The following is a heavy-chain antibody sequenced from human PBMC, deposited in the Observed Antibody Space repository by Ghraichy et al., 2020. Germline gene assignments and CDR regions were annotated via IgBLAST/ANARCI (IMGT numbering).Heavy chain of an antibody. CDR1: EFNFSDSA. J-gene: IGHJ5*02. V-gene: IGHV3-73*01. Sequence: GGSLRLSCVASEFNFSDSAMHWVRQASGKGLEWVGRIRSKANNYATAYAASVKGRFTISRDDSKNTAYLQMNSLETEDTAVYYCTGTMVRGADNWFDPWGQGTLVTVSS. D-gene: IGHD3-10*01. CDR3: TGTMVRGADNWFDP. CDR2: IRSKANNYAT.